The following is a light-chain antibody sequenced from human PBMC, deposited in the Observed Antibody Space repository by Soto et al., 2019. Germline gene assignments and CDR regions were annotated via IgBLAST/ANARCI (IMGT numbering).Light chain of an antibody. V-gene: IGKV3-15*01. Sequence: EIVMTQSPGTLSVSPGERATLSCMASQSVRSNLAWYQQKPGQAPRLLIYGASTRATGIPAGLSGSESGTEFTLTISSLQSEDYAVYYCQQYNNWPPTFGQGTKVEIK. CDR1: QSVRSN. J-gene: IGKJ1*01. CDR2: GAS. CDR3: QQYNNWPPT.